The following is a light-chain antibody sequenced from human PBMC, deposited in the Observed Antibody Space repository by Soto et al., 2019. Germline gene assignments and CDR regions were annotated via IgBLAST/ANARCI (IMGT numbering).Light chain of an antibody. Sequence: EILLTQSPATLSLSPGERATLSCSASQSVSSSYLAWYQQKPGQAPRLLIYGASSRATGIPDRFSGSGSGTDFTLTISRLEPEDFAVYYCQQYGSSPLTFGGGTKVDIK. CDR3: QQYGSSPLT. CDR1: QSVSSSY. V-gene: IGKV3-20*01. J-gene: IGKJ4*01. CDR2: GAS.